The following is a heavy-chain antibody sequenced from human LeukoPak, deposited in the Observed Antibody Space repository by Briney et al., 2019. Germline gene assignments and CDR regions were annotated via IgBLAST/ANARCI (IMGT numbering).Heavy chain of an antibody. V-gene: IGHV3-7*01. D-gene: IGHD2-2*01. CDR1: GFTFSSYW. CDR3: ARDDCSSISCYHNWFDP. CDR2: IKQDGSEK. J-gene: IGHJ5*02. Sequence: QPGGSLRLSCAASGFTFSSYWMSWVRQAPGKGLEWVANIKQDGSEKYYVDFVKGRFTISRDNAKNSLYLQMNSLRAEDTAVYYCARDDCSSISCYHNWFDPWGQGTLVTVSS.